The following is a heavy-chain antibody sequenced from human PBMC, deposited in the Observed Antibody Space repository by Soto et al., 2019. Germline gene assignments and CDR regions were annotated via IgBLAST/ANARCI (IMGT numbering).Heavy chain of an antibody. CDR1: GFSFSSYA. V-gene: IGHV3-23*01. D-gene: IGHD2-15*01. J-gene: IGHJ4*02. CDR2: ISGSDGKT. Sequence: GGSLRLSCAASGFSFSSYAMSWVRQAPGKGLEWVSTISGSDGKTFYADSVKGRFSISRDTSDNMLYLQMNSLRDDDTAVYYCARWSYLDYWGQGARVTV. CDR3: ARWSYLDY.